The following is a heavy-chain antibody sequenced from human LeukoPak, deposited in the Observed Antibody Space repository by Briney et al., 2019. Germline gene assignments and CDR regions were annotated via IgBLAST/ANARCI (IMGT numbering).Heavy chain of an antibody. D-gene: IGHD1-26*01. V-gene: IGHV3-66*01. CDR3: ARERTPYSYGFGGDC. CDR2: MYSVGST. Sequence: GGSLRLSCEASGFIVSANFMNWVRQAPGKGLEWVSVMYSVGSTYYADSVKGRFTISRDPSKTTLYLQMISLIVEDKAVCYCARERTPYSYGFGGDCWGQGTRVLVTS. J-gene: IGHJ4*02. CDR1: GFIVSANF.